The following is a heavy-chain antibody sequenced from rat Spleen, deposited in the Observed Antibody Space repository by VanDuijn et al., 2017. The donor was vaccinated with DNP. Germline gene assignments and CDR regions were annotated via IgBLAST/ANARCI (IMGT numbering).Heavy chain of an antibody. CDR2: ITSSGGST. CDR3: ARHYTYYGYFDY. D-gene: IGHD1-9*01. Sequence: EVQLVESGGDLVQPGRSLKLSCAASGFTFSNYGMAWVRQAPTKGLEWVASITSSGGSTYYPDSVKGRFTISRDNAKNTLYLQMDSLRSEDTATYYWARHYTYYGYFDYWGQGVMVTVSS. J-gene: IGHJ2*01. V-gene: IGHV5S13*01. CDR1: GFTFSNYG.